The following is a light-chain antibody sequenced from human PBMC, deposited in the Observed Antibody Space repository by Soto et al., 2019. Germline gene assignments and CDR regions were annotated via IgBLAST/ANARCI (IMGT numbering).Light chain of an antibody. V-gene: IGKV3-11*01. J-gene: IGKJ5*01. CDR3: QQRSNWPPIT. CDR2: DAS. CDR1: QSISSY. Sequence: EIVLTQSPATLSLSPGERATLSCRASQSISSYLAWYQQKPGQVPRLLIYDASNRATGIPARFSGSWSGTDFTLTISSLEPEDCAVYYCQQRSNWPPITFGQGTRLEIK.